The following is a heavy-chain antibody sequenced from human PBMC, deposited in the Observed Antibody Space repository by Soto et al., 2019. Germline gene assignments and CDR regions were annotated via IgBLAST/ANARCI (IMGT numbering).Heavy chain of an antibody. CDR3: ARSVKFGVAFDY. V-gene: IGHV1-69*13. D-gene: IGHD3-3*01. CDR2: IIPKLGSA. Sequence: ASVKVSCKASGGGNLRDYRTTWVRRAPGQGLEWMGGIIPKLGSANYAQKFQGRVTITADESTSSAYMELSSLRSDDTAVYYYARSVKFGVAFDYWGQGTLVTVSS. CDR1: GGGNLRDYR. J-gene: IGHJ4*02.